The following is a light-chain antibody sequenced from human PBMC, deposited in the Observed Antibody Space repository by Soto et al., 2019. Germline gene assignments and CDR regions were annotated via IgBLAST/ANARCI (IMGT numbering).Light chain of an antibody. CDR2: DAS. CDR1: QSVSSY. Sequence: EIVLTQSPATLSLSPGERATLSCRASQSVSSYLAWYQQKPGQAPRLLIYDASNRATDIPARFSGSGSGTDFTLTISSLEPEDFAVYYCQHRTFGQGTKVEIK. CDR3: QHRT. V-gene: IGKV3-11*01. J-gene: IGKJ1*01.